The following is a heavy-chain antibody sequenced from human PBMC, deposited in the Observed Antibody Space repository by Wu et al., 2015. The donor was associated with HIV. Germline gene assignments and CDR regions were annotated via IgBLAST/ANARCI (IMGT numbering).Heavy chain of an antibody. CDR2: IIPIFGTA. Sequence: QVQLVQSGAEVKKPGSSVKVSCKASGGTFSNYAISWVRQAPGQGLEWMGRIIPIFGTANYAQKFQGRVTITADESTSTAYMELSSLRSEDTAVYYCARGRADKQWLVLRWYYFDYWGQGTLVTVSS. V-gene: IGHV1-69*13. CDR3: ARGRADKQWLVLRWYYFDY. J-gene: IGHJ4*02. D-gene: IGHD6-19*01. CDR1: GGTFSNYA.